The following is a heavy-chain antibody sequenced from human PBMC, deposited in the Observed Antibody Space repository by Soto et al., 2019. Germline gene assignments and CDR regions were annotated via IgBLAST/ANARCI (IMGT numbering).Heavy chain of an antibody. V-gene: IGHV4-39*01. CDR3: ATVASTHFDS. Sequence: QVQLQQSGPGLLKPSETLSLTCTVSGGSISSPSYNWGWVRQPPGKGPEWIGSFFYGGRTHYSPSLESRLSISVDTARSQVSLILTSVTAADTAVHYCATVASTHFDSWGQGALVVVSS. CDR2: FFYGGRT. J-gene: IGHJ4*02. D-gene: IGHD1-1*01. CDR1: GGSISSPSYN.